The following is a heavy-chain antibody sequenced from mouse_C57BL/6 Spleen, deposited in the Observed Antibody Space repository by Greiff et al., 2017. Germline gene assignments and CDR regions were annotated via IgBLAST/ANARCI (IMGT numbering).Heavy chain of an antibody. CDR3: AREAHYYSSSAWFAY. CDR2: IHPSSGYT. Sequence: VQLQESGAELAKPGASVKLSCKASGYTFTSYWTHWVKQRPGQGLEWIGYIHPSSGYTKYNQKFKDKATLTADKSSSTAYMQLSLLTYEDSAVYVCAREAHYYSSSAWFAYWGQGTLVTVSA. V-gene: IGHV1-7*01. D-gene: IGHD1-1*01. J-gene: IGHJ3*01. CDR1: GYTFTSYW.